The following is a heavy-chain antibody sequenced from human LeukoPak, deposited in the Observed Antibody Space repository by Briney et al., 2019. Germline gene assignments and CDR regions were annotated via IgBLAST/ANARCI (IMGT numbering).Heavy chain of an antibody. Sequence: PSETLSLTCTVSGGSISSGDYYWSWIRQPPGKGLEWIGYIYYSGSTYYNPSLKSRVTISVDTSKNQFSLKLSSVTAADTAVYHCARVERFGELLYYFDYWGQGTLVTVSS. CDR3: ARVERFGELLYYFDY. CDR1: GGSISSGDYY. V-gene: IGHV4-30-4*08. D-gene: IGHD3-10*01. CDR2: IYYSGST. J-gene: IGHJ4*02.